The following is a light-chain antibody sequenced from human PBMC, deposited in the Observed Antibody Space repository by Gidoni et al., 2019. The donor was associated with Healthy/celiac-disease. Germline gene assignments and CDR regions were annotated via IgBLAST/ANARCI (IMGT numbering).Light chain of an antibody. CDR1: QDISNY. J-gene: IGKJ4*01. Sequence: DLQMPQSPSSLSASVGDRVTITCQASQDISNYLNWYQQKPGKAPKLLIYDASKLETGVPSRCSGSGSGTDFTFTISSLQHEDIATYYCQQYDNLPRTFGGGTKVEIK. V-gene: IGKV1-33*01. CDR3: QQYDNLPRT. CDR2: DAS.